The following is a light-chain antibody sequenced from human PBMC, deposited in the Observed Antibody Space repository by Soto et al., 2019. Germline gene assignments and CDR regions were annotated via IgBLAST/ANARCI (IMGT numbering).Light chain of an antibody. Sequence: QSVLTQSSSASASLGSSVKLTCTLSSGHSSYISAWHQQHPGKAPRYEMKLEGGGSYIKGSGDPDRFSGSSSGADRYLTITNPQFDDEDHYSCETWDSRAVGGGTKLTVL. CDR1: SGHSSYI. J-gene: IGLJ2*01. CDR3: ETWDSRA. CDR2: LEGGGSY. V-gene: IGLV4-60*02.